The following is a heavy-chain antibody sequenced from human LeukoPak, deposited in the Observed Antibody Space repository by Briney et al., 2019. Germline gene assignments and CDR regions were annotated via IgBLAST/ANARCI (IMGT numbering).Heavy chain of an antibody. Sequence: SETLSLTCAVYGGSFSGYYWSWIRQPPGKGLEWFGEIYHSGSTNYNPSLKSRLTISVDTSKNQFSLKLSSVTAADTAVYYCARVPGYGSGNDYWGQGTLVTVSS. CDR1: GGSFSGYY. J-gene: IGHJ4*02. D-gene: IGHD3-10*01. CDR3: ARVPGYGSGNDY. CDR2: IYHSGST. V-gene: IGHV4-34*01.